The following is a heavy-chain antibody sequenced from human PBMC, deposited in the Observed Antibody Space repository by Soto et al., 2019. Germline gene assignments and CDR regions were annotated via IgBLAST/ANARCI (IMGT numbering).Heavy chain of an antibody. Sequence: QVQLVQSGAEVKKPGSSVKVSCKASGGTFSSYAISWVRQAPGQGLEWMGGINPIFGTANYAQKFQGRVTITAEESTSTAYMELSSLRSEDTAVYYCATYGGNSPPFGSYYFDYWGQGTLVTVSS. CDR1: GGTFSSYA. J-gene: IGHJ4*02. CDR2: INPIFGTA. V-gene: IGHV1-69*12. CDR3: ATYGGNSPPFGSYYFDY. D-gene: IGHD4-17*01.